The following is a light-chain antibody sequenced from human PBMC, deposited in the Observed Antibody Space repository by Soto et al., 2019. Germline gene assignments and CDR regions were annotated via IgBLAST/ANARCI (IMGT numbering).Light chain of an antibody. CDR1: SSDVGGYNY. CDR3: SSYTNSTTLVV. V-gene: IGLV2-14*01. J-gene: IGLJ2*01. Sequence: QSALTQPASMSGSPGQSVTISCTGTSSDVGGYNYVSWYQQHPGKAPTLMIYEVNYRPSGVSDRFSGSKSGNTASLTISGLQAEDEADYYCSSYTNSTTLVVFGGGTKVTVL. CDR2: EVN.